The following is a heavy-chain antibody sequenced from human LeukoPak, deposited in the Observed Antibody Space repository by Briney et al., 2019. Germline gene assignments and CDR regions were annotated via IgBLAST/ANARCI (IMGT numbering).Heavy chain of an antibody. Sequence: PGRSLRLSCAASGFTFSSYGMHWVRQAPGKGLEWVAVIWYDGSNKYYADSVKGRFTISRDNSKNTLYLQMNSLRAEDTAVYYCARGDTAMVKIDYWGREPWSPSPQ. V-gene: IGHV3-33*01. CDR1: GFTFSSYG. CDR2: IWYDGSNK. J-gene: IGHJ4*02. D-gene: IGHD5-18*01. CDR3: ARGDTAMVKIDY.